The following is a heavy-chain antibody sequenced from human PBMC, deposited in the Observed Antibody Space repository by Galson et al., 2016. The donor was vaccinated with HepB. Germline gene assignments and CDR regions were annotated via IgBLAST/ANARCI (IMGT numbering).Heavy chain of an antibody. V-gene: IGHV3-30*18. Sequence: SLRLSCAASGFTFSRYGMKWVRQAPGKGLEWVSYITYYGSDRKYADSVKGRFTVSRDNSKYTLYLQMNSLRAEDAAVYYCTKDSSSAIWHLWGQGTLVTVSS. CDR2: ITYYGSDR. J-gene: IGHJ4*02. D-gene: IGHD6-25*01. CDR1: GFTFSRYG. CDR3: TKDSSSAIWHL.